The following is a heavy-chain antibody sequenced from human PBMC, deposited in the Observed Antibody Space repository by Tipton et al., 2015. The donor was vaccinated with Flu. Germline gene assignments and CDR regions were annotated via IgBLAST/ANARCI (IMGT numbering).Heavy chain of an antibody. D-gene: IGHD6-19*01. Sequence: GSLRLSCVASGFTLTSHWMTWVCQAPGKGLEWVANIKEDGSENYYVDSVKGRFTISRDNAKNSLYLQMNSLRAEDTAVYFCARGSVWSRRWGQGTVVTVSS. CDR3: ARGSVWSRR. V-gene: IGHV3-7*03. CDR2: IKEDGSEN. J-gene: IGHJ4*02. CDR1: GFTLTSHW.